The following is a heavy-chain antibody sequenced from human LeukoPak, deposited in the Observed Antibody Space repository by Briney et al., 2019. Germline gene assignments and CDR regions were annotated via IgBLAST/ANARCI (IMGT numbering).Heavy chain of an antibody. D-gene: IGHD3-22*01. Sequence: QSGGSLRLSCAASGFTFDDYTMHWVRQAPGKGLEWVSLISWNGGRTHYGDSVKGRFTISRDNSKNSLYLQMNNLRTEDTALYYCAKDWNDSSGYILDYWGQGTLVTVSS. V-gene: IGHV3-43*01. CDR1: GFTFDDYT. J-gene: IGHJ4*02. CDR2: ISWNGGRT. CDR3: AKDWNDSSGYILDY.